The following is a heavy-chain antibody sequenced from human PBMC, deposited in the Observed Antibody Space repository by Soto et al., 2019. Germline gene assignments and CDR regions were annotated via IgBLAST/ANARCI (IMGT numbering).Heavy chain of an antibody. CDR1: GFTFSSYA. CDR3: AISSSGWYFDY. J-gene: IGHJ4*02. V-gene: IGHV3-23*01. Sequence: EVQLLESGGGLVQPGGSLRLSCAASGFTFSSYAMSWVRQAPGKGREWVSVISGSGGSTYYADSVKGRFTISRDNSKNTLYLQLTSLRAEDTAVYYCAISSSGWYFDYCGQGTLVTVSS. CDR2: ISGSGGST. D-gene: IGHD6-19*01.